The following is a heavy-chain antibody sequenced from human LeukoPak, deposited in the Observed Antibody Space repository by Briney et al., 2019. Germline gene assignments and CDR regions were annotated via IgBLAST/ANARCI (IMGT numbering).Heavy chain of an antibody. J-gene: IGHJ4*02. Sequence: SETLSLTCTISGGSITDYYWNWIRQPAGKGLEWIGRFYTTDTTNYNPSLKGRVTMSGDTSKNQFSLNLRSVTVADTAVYFCAREKGVAGFDSWGQGTLVTVSS. CDR1: GGSITDYY. CDR3: AREKGVAGFDS. CDR2: FYTTDTT. V-gene: IGHV4-4*07. D-gene: IGHD2-15*01.